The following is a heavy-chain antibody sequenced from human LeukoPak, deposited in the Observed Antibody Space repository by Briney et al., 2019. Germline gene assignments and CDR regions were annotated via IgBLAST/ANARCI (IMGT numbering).Heavy chain of an antibody. Sequence: SETLSLTCTVSGGFISGSRYYWGWIRQPPGKGLEWIGSIYYSGNTYYNPSLKSRVSISVDTSKNQFSLKLSSVTAADTAVYYCARPTVGATTGFDYWGQGTLVTVSS. V-gene: IGHV4-39*01. CDR2: IYYSGNT. CDR1: GGFISGSRYY. CDR3: ARPTVGATTGFDY. J-gene: IGHJ4*02. D-gene: IGHD1-26*01.